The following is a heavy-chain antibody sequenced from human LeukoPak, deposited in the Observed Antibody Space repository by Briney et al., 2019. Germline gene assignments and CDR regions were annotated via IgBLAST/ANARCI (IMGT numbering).Heavy chain of an antibody. Sequence: GGSLRLSCVGSGFTFTDFAMNWVRQVPGKGPEWVSHIGGGGVDREYEESVKGRFTVSRDNSRNSLYLQMNSLRGEDTAIYYCVKDSIERNGVYDAFDVWGQGTKVTVAS. D-gene: IGHD2-8*01. CDR2: IGGGGVDR. V-gene: IGHV3-23*01. J-gene: IGHJ3*01. CDR3: VKDSIERNGVYDAFDV. CDR1: GFTFTDFA.